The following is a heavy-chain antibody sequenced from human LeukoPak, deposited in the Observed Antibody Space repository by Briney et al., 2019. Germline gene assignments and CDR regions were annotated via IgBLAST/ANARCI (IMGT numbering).Heavy chain of an antibody. CDR1: GFSLSTSGVG. D-gene: IGHD3-22*01. CDR3: AHTYENSGYYVFDI. CDR2: IYWDDDK. J-gene: IGHJ3*02. Sequence: SGPTLVNPTQTLTLTCTFSGFSLSTSGVGVGWIRQPPGKALEWLALIYWDDDKRYSPFLKTRLTINQDTSKNQVVLTMTNVDPVDTATYYCAHTYENSGYYVFDIWGQGTMVTVSS. V-gene: IGHV2-5*02.